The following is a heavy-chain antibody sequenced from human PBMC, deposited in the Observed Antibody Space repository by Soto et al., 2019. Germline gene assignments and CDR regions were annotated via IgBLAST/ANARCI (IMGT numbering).Heavy chain of an antibody. CDR2: INPNSGGT. J-gene: IGHJ5*02. CDR3: ARVLEWDNWFDP. CDR1: GYTFTGYY. D-gene: IGHD1-26*01. V-gene: IGHV1-2*02. Sequence: GASVKVSCKASGYTFTGYYMHWVRQAPGQGLEWMGWINPNSGGTNYAQKFQGRVNMTRDTSISTAYMELSRLRSDVTAVYYCARVLEWDNWFDPWGQGTLVTVSS.